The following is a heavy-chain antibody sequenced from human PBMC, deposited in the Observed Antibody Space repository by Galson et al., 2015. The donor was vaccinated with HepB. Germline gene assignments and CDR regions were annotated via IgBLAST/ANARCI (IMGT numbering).Heavy chain of an antibody. D-gene: IGHD3-22*01. J-gene: IGHJ5*02. CDR3: ARDVYYYDSSGGGWFDP. Sequence: SLRLSCAASGFTFSSYAMHWVRQAPGKGLEWVAVISYDGSNKYYADSVKGRFTISRDNPKNTLYLQMNSLRAEDTAVYYCARDVYYYDSSGGGWFDPWGQGTLVTVSS. CDR1: GFTFSSYA. V-gene: IGHV3-30-3*01. CDR2: ISYDGSNK.